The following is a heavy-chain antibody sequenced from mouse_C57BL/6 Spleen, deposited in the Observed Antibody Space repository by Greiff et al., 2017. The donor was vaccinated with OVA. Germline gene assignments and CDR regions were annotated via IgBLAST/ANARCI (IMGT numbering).Heavy chain of an antibody. CDR1: GYTFTSYW. J-gene: IGHJ3*01. V-gene: IGHV1-53*01. Sequence: QVQLQQPGTELVKPGASVKLSCKASGYTFTSYWMPWVKQRPGQGLEWIGNINPSNGGTNYNEKFKSKATLTVDKSSGTAYMQLSSLTSEDAAVYYCWITEWDVWFAYWGQGTLVTVSS. D-gene: IGHD4-1*01. CDR2: INPSNGGT. CDR3: WITEWDVWFAY.